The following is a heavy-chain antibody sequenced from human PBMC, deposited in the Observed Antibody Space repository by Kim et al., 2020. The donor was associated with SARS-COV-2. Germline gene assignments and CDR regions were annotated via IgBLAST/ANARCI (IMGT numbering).Heavy chain of an antibody. CDR2: INHSGST. Sequence: SETLSLTCAVYGGSFSGYYWSWIRQPPGKGLEWIGEINHSGSTNYNPSLKSRVTISVDTSKNQFSLKLSSVTAADTAVYYCARARYFDWLTGTSLHWFDPWGQGTLVTVSS. D-gene: IGHD3-9*01. CDR3: ARARYFDWLTGTSLHWFDP. V-gene: IGHV4-34*01. CDR1: GGSFSGYY. J-gene: IGHJ5*02.